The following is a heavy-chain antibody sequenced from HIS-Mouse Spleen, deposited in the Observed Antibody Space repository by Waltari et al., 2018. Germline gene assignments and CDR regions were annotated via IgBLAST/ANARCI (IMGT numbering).Heavy chain of an antibody. J-gene: IGHJ4*02. CDR2: IKQAGSEK. Sequence: EVQLVESGGGLVQPGGSLRLSCAASGFTFSSYWMSWVRQAPGKGLEWVANIKQAGSEKSYVGAVKGRFTISRDNAKNSLYLQMNSLRAEDTAVYYCAREGDSGSYFDYWGQGTLVTVSS. CDR1: GFTFSSYW. CDR3: AREGDSGSYFDY. D-gene: IGHD1-26*01. V-gene: IGHV3-7*01.